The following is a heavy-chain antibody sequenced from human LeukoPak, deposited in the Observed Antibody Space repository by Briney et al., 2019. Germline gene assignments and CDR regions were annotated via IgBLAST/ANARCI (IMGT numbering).Heavy chain of an antibody. CDR1: GYSFTSYW. V-gene: IGHV5-51*01. CDR3: ARNGISGYYYMDV. D-gene: IGHD3-10*01. J-gene: IGHJ6*03. CDR2: IYPGHSDT. Sequence: GESLKISCKGSGYSFTSYWIGWVRQMPGKGLEWMGIIYPGHSDTRYSPFFQGQVTISADKSISTAYLQWSSLKASDTAMYYCARNGISGYYYMDVWGKGTTVTVSS.